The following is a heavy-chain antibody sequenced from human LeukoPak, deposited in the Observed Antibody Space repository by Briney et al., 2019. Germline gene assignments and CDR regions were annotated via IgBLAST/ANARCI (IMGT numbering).Heavy chain of an antibody. V-gene: IGHV1-46*01. D-gene: IGHD5-24*01. CDR2: INPSGGST. CDR3: ARVLNGYNIRDYFDY. J-gene: IGHJ4*02. CDR1: GYTFTSYY. Sequence: GASVKVSCKASGYTFTSYYIHWVRHAPGQGLEWMGLINPSGGSTNYAQKFQGRVTMTRDTSTSTVYMELSSLRSDDTAVYYCARVLNGYNIRDYFDYWGQGTLVTVSS.